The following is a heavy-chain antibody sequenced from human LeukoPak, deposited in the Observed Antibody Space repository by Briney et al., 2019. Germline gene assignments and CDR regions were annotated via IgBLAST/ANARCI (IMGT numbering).Heavy chain of an antibody. CDR1: GFTFTSYG. Sequence: GGSLRLSCAASGFTFTSYGMHWVRQAPGKGLEWVAVISYDGSDKSYADSVKGRLTISRDNSKNTLYLQMNSLRAEDTGVYYCARATFSSSGHSYWGQGTLVTVSS. V-gene: IGHV3-30*03. D-gene: IGHD6-13*01. CDR2: ISYDGSDK. CDR3: ARATFSSSGHSY. J-gene: IGHJ4*02.